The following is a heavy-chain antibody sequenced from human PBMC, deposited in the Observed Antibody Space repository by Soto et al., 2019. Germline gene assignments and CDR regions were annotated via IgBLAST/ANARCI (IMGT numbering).Heavy chain of an antibody. CDR1: GFTFISYA. CDR3: VKLCRSYCFDH. CDR2: VSGSGDST. J-gene: IGHJ4*02. V-gene: IGHV3-23*01. Sequence: GGSLRLSCTTSGFTFISYAMSWVRQAPGKGLEWVSGVSGSGDSTYYADSVKGRFIISRDNSTSTLYLQMNSLRVEDTAVYYCVKLCRSYCFDHWGQGTLVTVSS. D-gene: IGHD1-26*01.